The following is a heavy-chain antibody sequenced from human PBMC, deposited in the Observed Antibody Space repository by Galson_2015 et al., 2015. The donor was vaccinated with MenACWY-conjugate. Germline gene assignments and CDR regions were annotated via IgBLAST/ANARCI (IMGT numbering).Heavy chain of an antibody. CDR1: GFTFSSYW. V-gene: IGHV3-74*01. CDR3: ARSYVPGSDRKNYYMDV. D-gene: IGHD3-16*01. Sequence: SLRLSCAASGFTFSSYWMHWVRQAPGKGLVWVSRVNSDGSGTGYADSVKGRFTISRDNAKNMLFLKMNSLNVEDTAVYYCARSYVPGSDRKNYYMDVWGRGTTVTVSS. J-gene: IGHJ6*03. CDR2: VNSDGSGT.